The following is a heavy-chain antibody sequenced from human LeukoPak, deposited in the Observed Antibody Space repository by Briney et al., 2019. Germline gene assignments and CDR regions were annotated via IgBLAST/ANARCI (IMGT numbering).Heavy chain of an antibody. J-gene: IGHJ4*02. CDR2: IYYSGST. V-gene: IGHV4-39*07. Sequence: SSETLSLTCTVSGGSISSSSYYWGWIRQPPGKGLEWIGSIYYSGSTYYNPSLKSRVTISVDTSKNQFSLKLSSVTAADTAVYYCATVARTGTTPDFDYWGQGTLVTVSS. CDR1: GGSISSSSYY. CDR3: ATVARTGTTPDFDY. D-gene: IGHD1-1*01.